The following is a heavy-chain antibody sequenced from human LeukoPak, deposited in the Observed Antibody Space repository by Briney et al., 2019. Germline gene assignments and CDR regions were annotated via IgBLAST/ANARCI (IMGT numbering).Heavy chain of an antibody. V-gene: IGHV1-18*01. D-gene: IGHD2-2*01. CDR2: ISAYNGNT. CDR3: ARGGMHQLLSLPYYYYGMDV. Sequence: ASVEVSCKASGYTFTSYGISWVRQAPGQGLEWMGWISAYNGNTNYAQKLQGRVTMTTDTSTSTAYMELRSLRSDDTAVYYCARGGMHQLLSLPYYYYGMDVWGQGTTVTVSS. J-gene: IGHJ6*02. CDR1: GYTFTSYG.